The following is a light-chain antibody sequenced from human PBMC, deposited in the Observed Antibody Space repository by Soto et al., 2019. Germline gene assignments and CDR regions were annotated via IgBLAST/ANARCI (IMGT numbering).Light chain of an antibody. V-gene: IGKV3-15*01. CDR1: QSVDSN. CDR3: QQYGSSPLT. J-gene: IGKJ4*01. Sequence: EIVMTQSPATLSVSPGERATLSCRASQSVDSNLAWYQQKPGQPPRLLIYDASTRATGIPARISGSGSGTEFTLTISRLEPEDFAVYFCQQYGSSPLTFGGGTKVDIK. CDR2: DAS.